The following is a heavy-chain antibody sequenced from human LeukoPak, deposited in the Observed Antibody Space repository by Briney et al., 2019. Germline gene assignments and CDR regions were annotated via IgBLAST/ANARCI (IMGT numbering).Heavy chain of an antibody. CDR1: GGSISSYY. J-gene: IGHJ4*02. Sequence: SEALSLTCTVSGGSISSYYWSWIRQPPGKGLEWIGYIYYSGSTNYNPSLKSRVTISVDTSKNQFSLKLSSVTAADMAVYYCARVTGYMIEDYFDYWGQGTLVTVSS. CDR2: IYYSGST. D-gene: IGHD3-22*01. V-gene: IGHV4-59*01. CDR3: ARVTGYMIEDYFDY.